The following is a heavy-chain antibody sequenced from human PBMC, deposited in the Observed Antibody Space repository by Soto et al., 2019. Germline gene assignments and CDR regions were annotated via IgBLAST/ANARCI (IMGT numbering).Heavy chain of an antibody. J-gene: IGHJ4*02. V-gene: IGHV3-11*05. D-gene: IGHD1-26*01. CDR2: ISSSTSYT. Sequence: QVQLVESGGGLVKHGGSLRLSCSASGFTFSDYYMSWIRQAPGKGLEWLSYISSSTSYTNYADSVKGRFTISRDNAKNLLYLQMNSLRAEDTAVYYRAREKNGWESLIDYWGQGTLVTVSS. CDR3: AREKNGWESLIDY. CDR1: GFTFSDYY.